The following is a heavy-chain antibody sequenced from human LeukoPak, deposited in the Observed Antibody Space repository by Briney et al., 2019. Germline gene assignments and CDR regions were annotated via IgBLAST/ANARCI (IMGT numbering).Heavy chain of an antibody. V-gene: IGHV1-69*05. CDR1: GGTFISYA. CDR3: ARERSSGSYYIGVYFDY. CDR2: IIPIFGTA. J-gene: IGHJ4*02. D-gene: IGHD1-26*01. Sequence: ASVKVSCKASGGTFISYAISWVRQAPGQGGERRGGIIPIFGTANYAQKFQGRVTITTHESTSTAYMELSSLSSEDTAVYYCARERSSGSYYIGVYFDYWGQGTLVTVSS.